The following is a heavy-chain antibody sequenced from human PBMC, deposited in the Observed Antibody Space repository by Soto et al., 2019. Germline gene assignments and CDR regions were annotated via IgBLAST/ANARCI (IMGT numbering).Heavy chain of an antibody. CDR2: ISYAGNNI. J-gene: IGHJ6*02. V-gene: IGHV3-30*18. CDR1: GFTFRNFV. CDR3: AKDQSSIFGRGSGMDV. D-gene: IGHD3-3*01. Sequence: GSLRLSCAASGFTFRNFVMHWVRQAPGKGLEWVAVISYAGNNIYYADSVKGRFTISRDNSGNTLYLEMSSLRGEDTAVYYCAKDQSSIFGRGSGMDVGGQGPTVTVSS.